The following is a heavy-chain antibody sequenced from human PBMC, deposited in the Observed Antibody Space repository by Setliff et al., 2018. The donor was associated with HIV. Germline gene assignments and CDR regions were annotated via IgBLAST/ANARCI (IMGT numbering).Heavy chain of an antibody. J-gene: IGHJ4*02. CDR2: IKQDGSEN. CDR3: AKAAGMTCSGSSCYSDY. CDR1: GFTFSSRW. V-gene: IGHV3-7*03. Sequence: LRLSCAASGFTFSSRWMTWVRQAPGKGLEWVANIKQDGSENYFVDSVKGRFTISRDNTRSSLYLQMNSLRAEDTAVYSCAKAAGMTCSGSSCYSDYWGQGTLVTVSS. D-gene: IGHD2-15*01.